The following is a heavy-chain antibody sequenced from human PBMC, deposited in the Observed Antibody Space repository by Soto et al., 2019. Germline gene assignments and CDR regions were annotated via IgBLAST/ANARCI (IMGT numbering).Heavy chain of an antibody. CDR3: ARESEDLTSNFDY. V-gene: IGHV3-21*06. J-gene: IGHJ4*02. Sequence: NPGGSLRLSCAASGFTFTRYSMNWVRQAPGKGLEWVSSISSTTNYIYYGDYMKGRFTIARDNAKNSLYLEMNSLRAEDTAVYYCARESEDLTSNFDYWRQGTLVTVSS. CDR2: ISSTTNYI. CDR1: GFTFTRYS.